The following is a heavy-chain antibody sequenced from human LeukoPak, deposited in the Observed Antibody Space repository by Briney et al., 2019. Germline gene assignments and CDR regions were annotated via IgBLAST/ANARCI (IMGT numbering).Heavy chain of an antibody. V-gene: IGHV5-51*01. Sequence: GESLKISCKGSGYRFLTYWIGWVRQMPGKGLEWMGSIYPDDSDTRYSPSFQSQVTVSADKSINTACLQWSSLEDSDTAMYYCARGGSGPARAFDIWGQGTMVTVTS. CDR1: GYRFLTYW. CDR3: ARGGSGPARAFDI. D-gene: IGHD2-2*01. J-gene: IGHJ3*02. CDR2: IYPDDSDT.